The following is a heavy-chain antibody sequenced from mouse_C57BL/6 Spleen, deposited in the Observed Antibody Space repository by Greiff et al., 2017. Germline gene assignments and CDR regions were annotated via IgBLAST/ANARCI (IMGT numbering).Heavy chain of an antibody. D-gene: IGHD2-4*01. Sequence: EVQRVESGGGLVKPGGSLKLSCAASGFTFSDYGMHWVRQAPEKGLEWVAYISSGSSTIYYADTVKGRFTISRDNAKNTLFLQMTSLRSEDTAMYYCARGYYDAFYAMDYWGQGTSVTVSS. CDR3: ARGYYDAFYAMDY. CDR2: ISSGSSTI. V-gene: IGHV5-17*01. CDR1: GFTFSDYG. J-gene: IGHJ4*01.